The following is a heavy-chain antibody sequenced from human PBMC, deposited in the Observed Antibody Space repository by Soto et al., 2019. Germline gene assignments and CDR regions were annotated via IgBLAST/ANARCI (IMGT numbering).Heavy chain of an antibody. CDR3: ARGATEDYYYYYYMDV. CDR2: IYPGDSDT. Sequence: GESLKISCKGSGYSFTSYWIGWVRQMPGKGLEWMGIIYPGDSDTRYSPSFQGQVTISADKSISTAYLQWSSLKASDTAMYYCARGATEDYYYYYYMDVWGKGTTVTVSS. J-gene: IGHJ6*03. V-gene: IGHV5-51*01. CDR1: GYSFTSYW.